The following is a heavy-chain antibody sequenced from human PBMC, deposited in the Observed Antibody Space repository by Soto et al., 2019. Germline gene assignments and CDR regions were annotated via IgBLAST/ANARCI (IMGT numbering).Heavy chain of an antibody. V-gene: IGHV3-7*03. CDR1: GFTFGDYW. D-gene: IGHD3-3*01. CDR2: MKKDGSEK. J-gene: IGHJ4*02. CDR3: AKLGSGYYTGLYFEY. Sequence: LSLSCAASGFTFGDYWMSWVRQAPGKGLEWVAHMKKDGSEKYYVDSVKGRFTVSRDNTKNSLYLQMNSLRAEDTAVYYCAKLGSGYYTGLYFEYWGQGTLVTVSS.